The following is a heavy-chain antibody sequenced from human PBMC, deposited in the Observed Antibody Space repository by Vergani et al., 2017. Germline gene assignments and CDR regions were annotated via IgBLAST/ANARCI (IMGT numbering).Heavy chain of an antibody. J-gene: IGHJ4*02. V-gene: IGHV3-11*04. CDR3: VRDRYXGTSPYNGRLLGH. CDR1: GFSFSDHY. D-gene: IGHD1-1*01. Sequence: QVQLVESGGGLVKPGGSLRLSCAASGFSFSDHYMTWIRQAPGKGLEWVSYISNSGNTIEYADSVKGRFSISRDNAKSSLFLQMDSLRAEDTALYYCVRDRYXGTSPYNGRLLGHWGQGTRVTVSS. CDR2: ISNSGNTI.